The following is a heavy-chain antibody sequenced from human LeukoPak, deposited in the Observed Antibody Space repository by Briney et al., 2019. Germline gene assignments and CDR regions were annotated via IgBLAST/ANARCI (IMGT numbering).Heavy chain of an antibody. CDR2: RYSSGSA. CDR1: GASISSSNYF. J-gene: IGHJ4*02. CDR3: ARHNRMGAAATLGVFDY. V-gene: IGHV4-39*01. D-gene: IGHD6-13*01. Sequence: SETLSLTCTVSGASISSSNYFWGWIRQPPGKGLEWIGSRYSSGSAYYNPSLKSRVSMSVDTFQNQFSLKLSSVTAADTAVYYCARHNRMGAAATLGVFDYWGQGTLVTVSS.